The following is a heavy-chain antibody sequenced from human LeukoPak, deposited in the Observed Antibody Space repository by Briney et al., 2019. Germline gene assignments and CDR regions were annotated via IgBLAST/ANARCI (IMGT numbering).Heavy chain of an antibody. CDR1: GYTFTSYD. CDR2: MNPNSGNT. D-gene: IGHD3-10*01. CDR3: ARDRVWFGESFDY. J-gene: IGHJ4*02. V-gene: IGHV1-8*03. Sequence: ASVKVSCKASGYTFTSYDINWVRQATGQGLEWMGWMNPNSGNTGYAQKFQGRVTITRNTSISTAYMELSSLRSEDTAVYYCARDRVWFGESFDYWGQGTLVTVSS.